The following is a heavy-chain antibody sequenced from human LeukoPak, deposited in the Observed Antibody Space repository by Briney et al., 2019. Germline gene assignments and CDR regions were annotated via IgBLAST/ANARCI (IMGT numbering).Heavy chain of an antibody. V-gene: IGHV3-74*01. CDR3: ARVPTNSYGFGQ. D-gene: IGHD5-18*01. CDR1: GFGFSVYW. CDR2: INEDGTSA. J-gene: IGHJ4*02. Sequence: PGGSLRLSCAASGFGFSVYWMHWVRQAPGKGLVWVAQINEDGTSASHADSVKGRFTISRDNAKNTLYLQMNSLTVEDTAVYYCARVPTNSYGFGQWGQGSLVTVSS.